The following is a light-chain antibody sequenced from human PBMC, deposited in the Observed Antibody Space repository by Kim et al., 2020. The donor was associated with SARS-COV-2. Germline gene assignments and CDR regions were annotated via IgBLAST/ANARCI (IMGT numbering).Light chain of an antibody. J-gene: IGKJ2*01. CDR3: QQYGSSHYT. CDR1: QSIDSTY. CDR2: GAS. Sequence: EIILTQSPDTLSLSPGERATLSCRVSQSIDSTYVAWYQLKPSQAPRLLIYGASTRATGIPDRFSDSGSGAEFTLTISGLEPEDFAVYFCQQYGSSHYTFGQGTKLEI. V-gene: IGKV3-20*01.